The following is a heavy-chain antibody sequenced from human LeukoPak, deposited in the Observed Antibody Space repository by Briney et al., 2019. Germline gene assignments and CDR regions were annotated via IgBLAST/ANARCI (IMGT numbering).Heavy chain of an antibody. Sequence: GGSLRLSCAASGFTFSSSAMSWVRQAPGKGLEWVFILSDSGRSTYFADSVKGRFTVSRDNSKNTLYLQMNSLRAEDTAIYYCAKARSGYNYGFDYWGQGTLVTVSS. D-gene: IGHD5-18*01. V-gene: IGHV3-23*01. CDR3: AKARSGYNYGFDY. CDR1: GFTFSSSA. J-gene: IGHJ4*02. CDR2: LSDSGRST.